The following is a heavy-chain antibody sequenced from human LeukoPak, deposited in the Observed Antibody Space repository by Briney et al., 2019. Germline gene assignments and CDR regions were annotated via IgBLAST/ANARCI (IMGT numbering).Heavy chain of an antibody. CDR3: ARALYDSSGYYFDY. CDR2: ISGSSIYI. V-gene: IGHV3-21*01. CDR1: GFTFSAYS. D-gene: IGHD3-22*01. J-gene: IGHJ4*02. Sequence: PGGSLRLSCAPSGFTFSAYSMNWVRQAPGKGLEWVSSISGSSIYINYADSVKGRFTISSDNAKNSLYLQMNSLRAEDTAVYYCARALYDSSGYYFDYWGQGTLVTVSS.